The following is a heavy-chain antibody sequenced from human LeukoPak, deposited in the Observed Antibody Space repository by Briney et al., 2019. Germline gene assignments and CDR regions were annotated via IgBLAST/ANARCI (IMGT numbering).Heavy chain of an antibody. D-gene: IGHD2-15*01. V-gene: IGHV4-61*01. CDR2: MFYRGST. J-gene: IGHJ4*02. CDR1: GASVSGGSYS. Sequence: PSETLSLTCTVSGASVSGGSYSWNWIRQPPGKGLEWIGYMFYRGSTNYNPSLKSRVTISVDSSKNQFSLNLSSVTAADTAVYYCARVHCSGGSCYLYYWGQGTLVTVSS. CDR3: ARVHCSGGSCYLYY.